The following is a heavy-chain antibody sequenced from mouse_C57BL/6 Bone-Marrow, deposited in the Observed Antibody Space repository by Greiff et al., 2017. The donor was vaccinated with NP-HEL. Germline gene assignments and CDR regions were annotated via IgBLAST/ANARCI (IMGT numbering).Heavy chain of an antibody. D-gene: IGHD1-1*01. V-gene: IGHV5-4*01. CDR1: GFTFSSYA. CDR3: ARDGAYYYGSSSWFAY. CDR2: ISDGGSYT. J-gene: IGHJ3*01. Sequence: EVMLVESGGGLVKPGGSLKLSCAASGFTFSSYAMSWVRQTPEQRLEWVATISDGGSYTYYPDNVKGRFTISRDNAKNNPYLQMSHLKSEDTAMYYFARDGAYYYGSSSWFAYWGQGTLVTVSA.